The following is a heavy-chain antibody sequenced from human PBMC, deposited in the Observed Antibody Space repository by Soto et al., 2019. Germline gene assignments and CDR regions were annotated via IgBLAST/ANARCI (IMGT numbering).Heavy chain of an antibody. Sequence: XSVKVSCKASGYTFTGYYMHWVRQAPGQGLEWMGWINPNSGGTNYAQKFQGRVTMTRDTSISTAYMELSRLRSDDTAVYYCARDCSSTSCYIFGMDVWGQGNTVTVSS. V-gene: IGHV1-2*02. J-gene: IGHJ6*02. CDR1: GYTFTGYY. CDR3: ARDCSSTSCYIFGMDV. D-gene: IGHD2-2*02. CDR2: INPNSGGT.